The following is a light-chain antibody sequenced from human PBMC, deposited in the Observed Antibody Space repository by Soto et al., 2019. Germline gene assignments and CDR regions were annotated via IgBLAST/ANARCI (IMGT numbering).Light chain of an antibody. CDR2: AAS. CDR3: QQHNSYPIT. CDR1: QGISSY. Sequence: DIQLTQSPSFLSASVGDRVTITCRASQGISSYLAWYQQKPGKAPKLLIYAASTLQSGIPSRLSGSGSGTEFPLTISSLQPEDFATYYCQQHNSYPITFGQGTRLEIK. V-gene: IGKV1-9*01. J-gene: IGKJ5*01.